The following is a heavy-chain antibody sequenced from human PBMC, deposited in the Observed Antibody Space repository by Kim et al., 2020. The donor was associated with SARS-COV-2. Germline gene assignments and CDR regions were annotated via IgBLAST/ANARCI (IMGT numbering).Heavy chain of an antibody. Sequence: SETLSLTCAVYGGSFSGYYWSWIRQPPGKGLEWIGEINHSGSTNYNPSLKSRVTISVDTSKNQFSLKLSSVTAADTAVYYCARGRYGEITIFGVVPGHYYLDVWGKGTPVTVSS. CDR2: INHSGST. D-gene: IGHD3-3*01. CDR3: ARGRYGEITIFGVVPGHYYLDV. V-gene: IGHV4-34*01. CDR1: GGSFSGYY. J-gene: IGHJ6*03.